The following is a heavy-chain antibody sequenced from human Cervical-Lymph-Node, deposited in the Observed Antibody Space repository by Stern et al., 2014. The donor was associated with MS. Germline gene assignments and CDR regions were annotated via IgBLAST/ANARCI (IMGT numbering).Heavy chain of an antibody. J-gene: IGHJ4*02. V-gene: IGHV3-21*01. D-gene: IGHD3-22*01. CDR2: ISGGGSFI. CDR1: GFSFPHSG. CDR3: ARDLSRGRIVLKSFDL. Sequence: EVQLVESGGGLVKPGGSLRLSCAASGFSFPHSGMNWVRQAPGKGLEWVAPISGGGSFINFAYSVKGRFSLSRDNAKNSLHLQMNSLRAEDTAIYYCARDLSRGRIVLKSFDLWGQGTLVTVSS.